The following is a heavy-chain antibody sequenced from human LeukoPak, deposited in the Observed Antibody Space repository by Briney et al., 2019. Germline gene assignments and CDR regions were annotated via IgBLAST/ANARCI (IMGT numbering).Heavy chain of an antibody. V-gene: IGHV1-46*01. J-gene: IGHJ4*02. Sequence: ASVKASCKASGCIFTSYYMHWVRQAPGQGLDWMGIINHSSGSTSYAQKFQDRVKMTGDTSRSTVYMELSSLRSEDTAVYYCARRAGDHYYFDYWGQGTLVTVSS. CDR1: GCIFTSYY. CDR3: ARRAGDHYYFDY. D-gene: IGHD7-27*01. CDR2: INHSSGST.